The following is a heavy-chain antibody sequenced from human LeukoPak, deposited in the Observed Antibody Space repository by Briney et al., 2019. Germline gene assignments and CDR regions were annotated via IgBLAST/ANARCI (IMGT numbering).Heavy chain of an antibody. CDR2: ISAYNGNT. J-gene: IGHJ4*02. V-gene: IGHV1-18*01. CDR3: ARDSSGYTAFDY. Sequence: ASVKVSCKASGYTFTSYGISWVRQAPGQGLEWMGWISAYNGNTNYAQKLQGRVTMTTDTSTSTAYMELSGLRSEDTAVYYCARDSSGYTAFDYWGQGTLVTVSS. D-gene: IGHD5-18*01. CDR1: GYTFTSYG.